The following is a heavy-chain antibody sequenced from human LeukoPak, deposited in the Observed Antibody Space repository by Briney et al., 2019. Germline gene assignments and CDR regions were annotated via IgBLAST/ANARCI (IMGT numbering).Heavy chain of an antibody. Sequence: PGGSLRLSCAASGFTFSSYAMNWVRQAPGKGLEWLSFTSSCSGSTHYADSVKGRFTISRDNAKNSLHLQMNSLRAEDTAVYYRARGRDSGSFIIDYWGQGTLVTVSS. CDR3: ARGRDSGSFIIDY. V-gene: IGHV3-48*01. CDR2: TSSCSGST. D-gene: IGHD3-10*01. CDR1: GFTFSSYA. J-gene: IGHJ4*02.